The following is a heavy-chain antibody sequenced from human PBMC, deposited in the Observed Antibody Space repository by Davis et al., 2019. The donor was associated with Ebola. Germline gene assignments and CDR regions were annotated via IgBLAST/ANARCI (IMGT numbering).Heavy chain of an antibody. CDR2: ISWNSGSI. Sequence: SLKISCAASGFTFDDYAMHWVRQAPGKGLEWVSGISWNSGSIGYADSVKGRFTISRDNSKNTLYLQMNSLRAEDTAVYYCARVVYMDVWGKGTTVTVSS. V-gene: IGHV3-9*01. J-gene: IGHJ6*03. CDR1: GFTFDDYA. CDR3: ARVVYMDV.